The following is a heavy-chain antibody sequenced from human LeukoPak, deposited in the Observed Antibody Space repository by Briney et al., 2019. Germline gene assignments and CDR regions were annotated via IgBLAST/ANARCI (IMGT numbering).Heavy chain of an antibody. CDR3: ARGPFTEYSSGGSRWAYYYYYGMDV. V-gene: IGHV4-34*01. CDR2: INHSGST. D-gene: IGHD6-19*01. Sequence: PSETLSLTCAVYGGSFSGYYWSWVRQPPGKGLEWIGEINHSGSTNYNPSLKSRVTISVDTPKNQFSLKVSSVTAADTAVYYCARGPFTEYSSGGSRWAYYYYYGMDVWGPGTTVTVSS. J-gene: IGHJ6*02. CDR1: GGSFSGYY.